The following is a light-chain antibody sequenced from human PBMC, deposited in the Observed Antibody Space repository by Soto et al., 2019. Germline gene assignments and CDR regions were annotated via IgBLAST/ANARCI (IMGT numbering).Light chain of an antibody. CDR2: GNN. CDR1: SSNIGAGYD. CDR3: QSYDSSLSGWGV. J-gene: IGLJ3*02. V-gene: IGLV1-40*01. Sequence: QSVLTQPPSVSGAPGRRVTISCTGSSSNIGAGYDVHWYLQLPGTAPKLLIYGNNNRPSGVPDRFSGSRSGTSASLAITGLQAEDEADYYCQSYDSSLSGWGVFGGGTKLTVL.